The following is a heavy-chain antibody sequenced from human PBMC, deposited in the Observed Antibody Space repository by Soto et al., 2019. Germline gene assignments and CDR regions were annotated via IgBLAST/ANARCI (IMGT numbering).Heavy chain of an antibody. V-gene: IGHV4-30-2*01. D-gene: IGHD3-22*01. CDR1: GGSISSGGYS. J-gene: IGHJ5*02. CDR3: ARSYYYDTSGSSYNWFDP. CDR2: IYHSGST. Sequence: SETLSLTCAVSGGSISSGGYSWSWIRQPPGKGLEWIAYIYHSGSTYYNPSLKSRVTISLDRSKNQFSLKLSSVTAADTAVYYCARSYYYDTSGSSYNWFDPWGQGTLVTVSS.